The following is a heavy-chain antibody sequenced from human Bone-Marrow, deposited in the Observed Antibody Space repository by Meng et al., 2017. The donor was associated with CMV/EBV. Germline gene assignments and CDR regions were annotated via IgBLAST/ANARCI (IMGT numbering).Heavy chain of an antibody. CDR2: INHSGST. CDR3: ARGRGFFWSDGMDV. J-gene: IGHJ6*02. CDR1: GGSFSGYD. V-gene: IGHV4-34*01. Sequence: SETLSLTCAVYGGSFSGYDWSWIRQPPGKGLEWIGEINHSGSTNYNPSLKSRVTISVDTSKNQFSLQLSSVTAADTAVYYCARGRGFFWSDGMDVWGQGTTVTVSS. D-gene: IGHD3-3*01.